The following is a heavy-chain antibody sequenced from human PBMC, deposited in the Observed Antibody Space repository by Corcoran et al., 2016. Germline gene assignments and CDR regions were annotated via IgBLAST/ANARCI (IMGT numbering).Heavy chain of an antibody. CDR3: ARGRTTVVTRLALGFDY. Sequence: QLQLQESGPGLVKPSETLSLTCTVSGGSISSSSYYWGWIRQPPGKGLEWIGSIYSSGSTYYTPSLKHRVTISVDTSKNQFSLKLSSVTAADTSVYYCARGRTTVVTRLALGFDYWGQGTLVTVSS. CDR1: GGSISSSSYY. CDR2: IYSSGST. V-gene: IGHV4-39*07. J-gene: IGHJ4*02. D-gene: IGHD4-17*01.